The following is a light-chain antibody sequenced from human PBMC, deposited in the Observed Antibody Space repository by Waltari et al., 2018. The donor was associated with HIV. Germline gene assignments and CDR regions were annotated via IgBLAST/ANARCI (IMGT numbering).Light chain of an antibody. CDR1: QTIGTTY. CDR2: GAS. V-gene: IGKV3-20*01. CDR3: QQYIGSPRT. Sequence: EIALTQSPGTLSLSPGERATLSCRASQTIGTTYLGWYQQKPGQAPRRLIYGASNRATGIPDRFSGSGSGTDFTLTISSLEPEDCAVYYCQQYIGSPRTFGQGTKVELK. J-gene: IGKJ1*01.